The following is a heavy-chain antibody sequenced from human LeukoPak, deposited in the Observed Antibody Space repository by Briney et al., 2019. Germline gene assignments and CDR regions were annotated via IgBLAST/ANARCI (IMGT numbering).Heavy chain of an antibody. J-gene: IGHJ4*02. CDR2: INHGGST. Sequence: AESLSLTCAVYGGSFSGYYRSWIRQPPGKGLEWIGEINHGGSTNYNPSLKSGVTISVDPSKNQLSLKLSSVTAADTAVYYCARGVAHRDIAAAGPNDFIPFDYWGQGTLVTVSS. D-gene: IGHD6-13*01. CDR1: GGSFSGYY. V-gene: IGHV4-34*01. CDR3: ARGVAHRDIAAAGPNDFIPFDY.